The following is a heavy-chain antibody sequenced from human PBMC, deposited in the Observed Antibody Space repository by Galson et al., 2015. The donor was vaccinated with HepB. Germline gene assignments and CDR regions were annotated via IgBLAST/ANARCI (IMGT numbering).Heavy chain of an antibody. CDR1: GYTFSNYW. V-gene: IGHV5-51*03. J-gene: IGHJ4*02. Sequence: QSGAEVKKPGESLKISCKGSGYTFSNYWIAWVRQMPGKGLEWMGIIFPGDSDTRYRPSFQGQVTMSADKSMSTAYLQWSSLKASDTAMYFCATNRSFFFDSWGQGTLVTVSS. CDR3: ATNRSFFFDS. CDR2: IFPGDSDT.